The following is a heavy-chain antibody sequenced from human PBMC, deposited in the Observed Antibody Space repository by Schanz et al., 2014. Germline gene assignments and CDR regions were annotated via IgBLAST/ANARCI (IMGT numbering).Heavy chain of an antibody. J-gene: IGHJ4*02. Sequence: VQLVESGGGVVQPGRSLRLSCATSGLNFDYYGMSWVRQAPGKGLEWVSTISGSGGSTYYADSVKGRFTISRDNAKNSLYLQVNSLRAEDTAVYYCAKHVRSLTGNDYWGQGTLVTVSS. V-gene: IGHV3-23*04. D-gene: IGHD3-9*01. CDR2: ISGSGGST. CDR1: GLNFDYYG. CDR3: AKHVRSLTGNDY.